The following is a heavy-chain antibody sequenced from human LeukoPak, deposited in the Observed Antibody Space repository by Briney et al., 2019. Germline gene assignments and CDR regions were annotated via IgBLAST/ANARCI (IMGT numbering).Heavy chain of an antibody. J-gene: IGHJ4*02. V-gene: IGHV3-23*01. CDR2: ISASGGDT. Sequence: GGSLRLSCVVSGLTFSSYSMSWVRQAPGKGLDWVSGISASGGDTWYPDSVKGRFTISRDNSKNTLFLQMSSLRVEDTAMYYCARDAAGPEYWGQGTLVTVSS. CDR1: GLTFSSYS. CDR3: ARDAAGPEY. D-gene: IGHD6-13*01.